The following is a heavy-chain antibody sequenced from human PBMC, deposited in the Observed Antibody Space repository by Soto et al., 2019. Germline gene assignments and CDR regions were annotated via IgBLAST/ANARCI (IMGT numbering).Heavy chain of an antibody. J-gene: IGHJ4*02. CDR1: GYTFTSYY. V-gene: IGHV1-46*01. CDR3: ATGPSTRYCSSTSCYTEPVDY. D-gene: IGHD2-2*02. Sequence: QVQLVQSGAEVKKPGASVKVSCKASGYTFTSYYMHWVRQAPGQGLEWMGIINPSGGSTSYAQKFQGRVTMTRDTSTSTVYMELSSLRSEDTAVYYCATGPSTRYCSSTSCYTEPVDYWGQGTLVTVSS. CDR2: INPSGGST.